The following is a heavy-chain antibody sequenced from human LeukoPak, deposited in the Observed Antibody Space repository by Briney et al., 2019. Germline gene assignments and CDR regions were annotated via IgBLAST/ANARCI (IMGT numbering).Heavy chain of an antibody. Sequence: SETLSLTCTVSGGSLSGSSHYWAWIRQPPGKGLEWIGYIYYSGSTNYNPSLKSRVTISVDTSKNQFSLKLSSVTAADTALYYCARSHSSTSWFFDSWGQGTLVTVSS. V-gene: IGHV4-61*01. CDR2: IYYSGST. CDR1: GGSLSGSSHY. J-gene: IGHJ4*02. CDR3: ARSHSSTSWFFDS. D-gene: IGHD6-6*01.